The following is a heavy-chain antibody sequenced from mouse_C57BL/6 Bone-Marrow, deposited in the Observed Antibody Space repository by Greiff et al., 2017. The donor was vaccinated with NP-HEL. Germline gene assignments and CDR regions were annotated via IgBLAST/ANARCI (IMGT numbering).Heavy chain of an antibody. V-gene: IGHV3-6*01. CDR2: ISSDGSN. D-gene: IGHD5-5*01. CDR3: ASESLPSMDY. CDR1: GYSITSGYY. Sequence: EVQLVESGPGLVKPSQSLSLTCSVSGYSITSGYYWYWIRPFPGNNLECMGYISSDGSNNYIPSLKHRISITLATSTNQCFLKLDSVTSEDSSTYYCASESLPSMDYWGQGTSVTVSS. J-gene: IGHJ4*01.